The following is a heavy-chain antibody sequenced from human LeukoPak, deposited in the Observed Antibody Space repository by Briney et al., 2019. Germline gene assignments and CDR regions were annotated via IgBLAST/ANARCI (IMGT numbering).Heavy chain of an antibody. CDR3: ATTPSSGYSNHGYIDY. V-gene: IGHV1-24*01. Sequence: ASVKASCKVSGYTLTELSMHWVRQAPGKGLEWMGGFDPEDGETIYAQKFQGRVTMTEDTSTDTAYMELSSLRSEDTAVYYCATTPSSGYSNHGYIDYWGQGTLVTVSS. J-gene: IGHJ4*02. CDR1: GYTLTELS. D-gene: IGHD5-12*01. CDR2: FDPEDGET.